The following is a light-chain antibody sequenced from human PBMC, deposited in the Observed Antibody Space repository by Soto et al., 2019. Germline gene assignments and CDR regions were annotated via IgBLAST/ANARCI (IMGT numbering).Light chain of an antibody. CDR1: QGISSY. CDR2: DAS. V-gene: IGKV1-9*01. J-gene: IGKJ1*01. CDR3: QYYALVWT. Sequence: DIQMTQSPSSVSASVGDRVTITCRASQGISSYLAWYQQKPGKAPKVLIYDASILQSGVPSRFSGSGSGTEFTLTIFGLQPDDFATYYCQYYALVWTFGQGTKVDIK.